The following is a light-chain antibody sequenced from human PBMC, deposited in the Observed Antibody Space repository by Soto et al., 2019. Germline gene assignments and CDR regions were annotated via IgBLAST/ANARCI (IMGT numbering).Light chain of an antibody. CDR2: EVS. CDR1: HSLLHITVETL. J-gene: IGKJ5*01. CDR3: MQSTQLPPT. V-gene: IGKV2D-29*02. Sequence: DVVMTHTPLSLSFAPGQPASMSCKSSHSLLHITVETLLFGYLQKPGQSPQLLIYEVSTRVSGVPDRFSGSGSGTDFTLEISRVETDDVGIYYCMQSTQLPPTFGQGTRLEIK.